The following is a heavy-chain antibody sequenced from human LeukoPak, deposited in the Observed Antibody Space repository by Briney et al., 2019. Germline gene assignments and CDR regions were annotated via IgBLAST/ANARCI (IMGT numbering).Heavy chain of an antibody. CDR1: GFTFRGYA. V-gene: IGHV3-23*01. CDR2: ITDSGDVT. J-gene: IGHJ6*03. CDR3: AKGQTGAPSFYYFFYLDG. Sequence: PGGSLRLSCAASGFTFRGYAMAWVRQAPGKGLEWVSTITDSGDVTYYTDSVKGRFTISRDNSKNTLYLQMHSLTAGDTALYFCAKGQTGAPSFYYFFYLDGWGKGSTVIVSS. D-gene: IGHD2-8*02.